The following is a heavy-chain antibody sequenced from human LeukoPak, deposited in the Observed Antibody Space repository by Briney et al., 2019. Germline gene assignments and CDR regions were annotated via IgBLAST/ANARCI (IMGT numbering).Heavy chain of an antibody. D-gene: IGHD1-26*01. J-gene: IGHJ6*02. CDR2: IIPILGIA. V-gene: IGHV1-69*04. Sequence: ASVKVSCKASGYTFTSYYMHWVRQAPGQGLEWMGRIIPILGIANYAQKFQGRVTITADKSTSTAYMELSSLRSEDTAVYYCASEILPGWLLRYYYYGMDVWGQGTTVTVSS. CDR1: GYTFTSYY. CDR3: ASEILPGWLLRYYYYGMDV.